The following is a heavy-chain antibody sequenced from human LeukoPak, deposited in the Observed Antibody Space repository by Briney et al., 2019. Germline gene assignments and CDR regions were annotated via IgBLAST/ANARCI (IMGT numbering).Heavy chain of an antibody. CDR1: GGSFSGYY. V-gene: IGHV4-34*01. Sequence: PSETLSLTCAVYGGSFSGYYWSWIRQPPGKGLEWIGEIDHSGSTSYNPSLKSRVTISVDTSKNQFSLKLSSVTAADTAVYYCASYYDSSGGYFQHWGQGTLVTVSS. D-gene: IGHD3-22*01. J-gene: IGHJ1*01. CDR3: ASYYDSSGGYFQH. CDR2: IDHSGST.